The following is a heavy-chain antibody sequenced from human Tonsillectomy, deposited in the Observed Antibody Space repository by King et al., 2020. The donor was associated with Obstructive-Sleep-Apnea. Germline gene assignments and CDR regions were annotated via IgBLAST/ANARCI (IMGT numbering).Heavy chain of an antibody. CDR1: GFTFSSYA. V-gene: IGHV3-23*04. D-gene: IGHD3-10*01. Sequence: VQLVESGGGLVQPGGSLRLSCAASGFTFSSYAMSWVRQAPGKGLEWVSGISGSGGSTYYADSVKGRFSISRDNSKNTLSLLMNSLRAEDTAVYYCAKAGGYYGSGSYNIDYWGQGTLVTVSS. CDR3: AKAGGYYGSGSYNIDY. J-gene: IGHJ4*02. CDR2: ISGSGGST.